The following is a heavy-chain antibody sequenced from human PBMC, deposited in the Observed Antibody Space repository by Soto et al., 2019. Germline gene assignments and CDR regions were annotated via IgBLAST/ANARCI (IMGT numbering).Heavy chain of an antibody. V-gene: IGHV1-69*06. Sequence: QVQLVQSGAEVKKPGSSVKVSCKASGGTFSSYAISWVRQAPGQGLEWMGGVIPIFGTANYAQKFQGRVTSTADKSTSTAYMELSSLRSEDTAVYYCARDSRGRYYYGSGSHNWFDPWGQGTLVTVSS. CDR3: ARDSRGRYYYGSGSHNWFDP. D-gene: IGHD3-10*01. CDR2: VIPIFGTA. J-gene: IGHJ5*02. CDR1: GGTFSSYA.